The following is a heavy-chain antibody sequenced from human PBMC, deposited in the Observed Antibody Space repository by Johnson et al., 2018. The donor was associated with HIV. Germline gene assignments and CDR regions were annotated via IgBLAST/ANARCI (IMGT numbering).Heavy chain of an antibody. CDR1: GFTISSYG. J-gene: IGHJ3*02. V-gene: IGHV3-30*03. D-gene: IGHD3-16*02. Sequence: VQLVESGGGVVQPGRSLRLSCAASGFTISSYGMHWVRQAPGKGLEWVAVISYDGSDKYYADSVKGRFTISRDSSKNTLYLQMNSLRAEDTAVYYCATELSLVRDAFDIWGPGPMVTVSS. CDR3: ATELSLVRDAFDI. CDR2: ISYDGSDK.